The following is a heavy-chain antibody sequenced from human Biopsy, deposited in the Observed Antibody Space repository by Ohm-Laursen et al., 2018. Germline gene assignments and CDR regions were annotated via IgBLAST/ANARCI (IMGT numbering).Heavy chain of an antibody. CDR2: ISYSGTT. V-gene: IGHV4-61*08. J-gene: IGHJ4*02. D-gene: IGHD5-24*01. Sequence: GTLSLTCTVSGVSVTSRGYYWTWIRQPPGTGVEWIGHISYSGTTNYKSSLRSRVTISVDPPKNQFSLRLTSVTAADAAVYFCARELVDMATLDYHFDQWGRGTLVTVSS. CDR3: ARELVDMATLDYHFDQ. CDR1: GVSVTSRGYY.